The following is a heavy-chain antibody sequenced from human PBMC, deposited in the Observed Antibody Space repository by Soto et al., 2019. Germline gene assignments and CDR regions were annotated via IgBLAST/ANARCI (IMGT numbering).Heavy chain of an antibody. CDR1: GFTFSFYG. J-gene: IGHJ3*02. CDR3: AKELGHGGRGAFDI. D-gene: IGHD7-27*01. V-gene: IGHV3-30*18. Sequence: QVQLVESGGGVVQPGRSLRLSCAASGFTFSFYGMHWVRQAPGKGLEWVAVISYDGSNKYYADSVKGRFTISRDNSKNTLYLKMNRLRAEDTAVYYCAKELGHGGRGAFDIWGQGTMVTVSS. CDR2: ISYDGSNK.